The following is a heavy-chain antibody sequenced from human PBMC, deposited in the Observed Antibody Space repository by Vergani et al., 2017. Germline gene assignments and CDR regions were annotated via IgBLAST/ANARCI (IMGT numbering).Heavy chain of an antibody. CDR2: ISSSSSYI. CDR3: AREYSSTSGRAFDV. J-gene: IGHJ3*01. CDR1: GFTFSSYS. Sequence: EVQLVESGGGLVQPGGSLTLSCAASGFTFSSYSMNWVRQAPGKGLELVSSISSSSSYIYYADSVNGRFNISKDNSKKMMSLQMNSLRVEDTAVYYCAREYSSTSGRAFDVGGQGTKVTVSS. V-gene: IGHV3-21*01. D-gene: IGHD2-2*01.